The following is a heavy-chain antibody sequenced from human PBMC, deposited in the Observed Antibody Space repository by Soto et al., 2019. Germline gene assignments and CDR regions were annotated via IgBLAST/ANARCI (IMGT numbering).Heavy chain of an antibody. Sequence: LRLSCAPSGFTLSSYAMSWVRQAPGKGLEWVSSISGSGGSTYYADSVKGRFTISRDNSKNTLLLQMNSLRAEDTAIYYCAKYAGSSRYFDYWGQGTPVTVYS. D-gene: IGHD1-26*01. CDR3: AKYAGSSRYFDY. J-gene: IGHJ4*02. CDR1: GFTLSSYA. CDR2: ISGSGGST. V-gene: IGHV3-23*01.